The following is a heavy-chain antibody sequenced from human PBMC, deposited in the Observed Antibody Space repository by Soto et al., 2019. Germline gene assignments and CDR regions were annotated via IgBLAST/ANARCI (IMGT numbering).Heavy chain of an antibody. V-gene: IGHV1-18*01. Sequence: AAVKVSCKASGYTFTSYGISWVRQAPGQGLEWMGWISAYNGNTNYAQKLQGRVTMTTDTSTSTAYMELRSLRSDDTAVYYCAREPYSSSWSNIDYWGQGTLVTVSS. J-gene: IGHJ4*02. D-gene: IGHD6-13*01. CDR2: ISAYNGNT. CDR1: GYTFTSYG. CDR3: AREPYSSSWSNIDY.